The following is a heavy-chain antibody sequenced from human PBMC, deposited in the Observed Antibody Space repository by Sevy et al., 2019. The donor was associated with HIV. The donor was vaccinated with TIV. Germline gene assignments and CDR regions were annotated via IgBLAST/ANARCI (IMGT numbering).Heavy chain of an antibody. CDR2: ISSGTTHR. D-gene: IGHD1-7*01. V-gene: IGHV3-11*06. CDR3: ARDRRNYSGQYFDF. CDR1: RFIFSDYY. J-gene: IGHJ4*02. Sequence: GGSLRLSCAASRFIFSDYYMSWIRQSPGKGLEWVSDISSGTTHRKYSDSVKGRFTISRDNVKNSLYLQMNSLTVEDTAVYYCARDRRNYSGQYFDFWGQGTLVTVSS.